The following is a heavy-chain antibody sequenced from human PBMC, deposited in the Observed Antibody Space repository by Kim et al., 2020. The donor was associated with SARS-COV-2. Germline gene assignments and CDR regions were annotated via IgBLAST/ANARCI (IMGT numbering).Heavy chain of an antibody. D-gene: IGHD2-15*01. V-gene: IGHV3-23*01. CDR3: AKDGCRVVVAATCGMDV. J-gene: IGHJ6*02. Sequence: VEVRFTIPRDKSKNTLSLQMNSLRAEDTAVYYCAKDGCRVVVAATCGMDVWGQGTTVTVSS.